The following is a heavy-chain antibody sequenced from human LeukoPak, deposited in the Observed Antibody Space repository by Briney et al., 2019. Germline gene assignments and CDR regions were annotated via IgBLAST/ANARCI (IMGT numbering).Heavy chain of an antibody. J-gene: IGHJ5*02. V-gene: IGHV3-21*01. CDR3: ARGLGGVSIGAS. CDR1: GFTFSTYA. CDR2: ISSTSTYI. D-gene: IGHD3-10*01. Sequence: GGSLRLSCAASGFTFSTYAMSWLRQAPRKGLEWVSSISSTSTYIYYADSVKGRFTISRDNAKNSLYLQMSLLSAEDTAVYFCARGLGGVSIGASWGQGTLVTVSS.